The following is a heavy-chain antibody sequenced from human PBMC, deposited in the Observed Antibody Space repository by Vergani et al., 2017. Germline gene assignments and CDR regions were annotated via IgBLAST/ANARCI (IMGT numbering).Heavy chain of an antibody. J-gene: IGHJ5*02. Sequence: QVQLQESGPGLVKPSQTLSLTCTVSGGSISSGDYYWSWIRQPPGKGLAWIGYIYYSGSTYYNPSLKSRVTISVDTSKNQFSLKLSSVTAADTAVYYCARGSGYGSGSYYVWFDPWGQGTLVTVCS. V-gene: IGHV4-30-4*01. CDR3: ARGSGYGSGSYYVWFDP. CDR2: IYYSGST. D-gene: IGHD3-10*01. CDR1: GGSISSGDYY.